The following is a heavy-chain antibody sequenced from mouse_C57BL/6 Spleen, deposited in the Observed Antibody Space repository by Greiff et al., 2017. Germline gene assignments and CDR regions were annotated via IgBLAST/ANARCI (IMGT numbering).Heavy chain of an antibody. CDR1: GYTFTSYW. Sequence: VQLQQPGAELVMPGASVKLSCKASGYTFTSYWMHWVKQRPGQGLEWIGEIDPSDSYTNYNQKFKGKSTLTVDKSSSTAYMQLSSLTSDDSAVYYCARRTTVVATDYFDYWGQGTTLTVSS. CDR3: ARRTTVVATDYFDY. CDR2: IDPSDSYT. V-gene: IGHV1-69*01. D-gene: IGHD1-1*01. J-gene: IGHJ2*01.